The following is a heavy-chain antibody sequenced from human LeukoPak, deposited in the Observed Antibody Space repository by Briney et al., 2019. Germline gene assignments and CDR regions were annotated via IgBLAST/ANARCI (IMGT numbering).Heavy chain of an antibody. D-gene: IGHD1-14*01. CDR2: IYHSGST. CDR1: GYSISSGYY. J-gene: IGHJ6*03. CDR3: ARHLAPRYYYYMDV. V-gene: IGHV4-38-2*02. Sequence: PSETLSLTCTVSGYSISSGYYWGWIRQPPGKGLEWIGSIYHSGSTYYNPSLKSRVTISVDTSKNQFSLKLSSVTAADTAVYYCARHLAPRYYYYMDVWGKGTTVTVSS.